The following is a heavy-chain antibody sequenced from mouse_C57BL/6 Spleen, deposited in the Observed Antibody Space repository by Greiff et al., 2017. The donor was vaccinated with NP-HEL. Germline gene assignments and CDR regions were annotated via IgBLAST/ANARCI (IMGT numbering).Heavy chain of an antibody. D-gene: IGHD2-2*01. CDR3: ARSSYGYDVTY. J-gene: IGHJ3*01. CDR1: GYTFTSYW. CDR2: IHPNSGST. V-gene: IGHV1-64*01. Sequence: QVQLQQPGAELVKPGASVKLSCKASGYTFTSYWMHWVKQRPGQGLEWIGMIHPNSGSTNYNEKFKSKATLTVDKSSSTAYMQLSSLTSEDSAVYYCARSSYGYDVTYWGQGTLVTVSA.